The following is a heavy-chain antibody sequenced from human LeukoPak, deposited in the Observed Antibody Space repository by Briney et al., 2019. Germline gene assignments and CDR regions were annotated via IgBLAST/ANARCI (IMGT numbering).Heavy chain of an antibody. CDR1: GGTFSSYA. Sequence: ASVKVSCKASGGTFSSYAISWVRQAPGQGLEWMGRIIPILGIANYAQKFQGRVTITADKSTSTAYMELSSLRSEDTAVYYCARALSGRDGYNLDYWGQGTLATVSS. CDR3: ARALSGRDGYNLDY. D-gene: IGHD5-24*01. V-gene: IGHV1-69*04. J-gene: IGHJ4*02. CDR2: IIPILGIA.